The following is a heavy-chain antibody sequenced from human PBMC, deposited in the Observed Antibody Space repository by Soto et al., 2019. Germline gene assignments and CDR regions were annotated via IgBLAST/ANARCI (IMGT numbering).Heavy chain of an antibody. CDR3: ARFLATMVRGVINQAFDY. CDR1: GGSISSGDYY. V-gene: IGHV4-30-4*01. D-gene: IGHD3-10*01. J-gene: IGHJ4*02. Sequence: SETLSLTCTVSGGSISSGDYYWSWIRQPPGKGLEWIGYIYYSGSTYYNPSLKSRVTISVDTSKNQFSLKLSSVTAADTAVYYCARFLATMVRGVINQAFDYWSQGTLVTVSS. CDR2: IYYSGST.